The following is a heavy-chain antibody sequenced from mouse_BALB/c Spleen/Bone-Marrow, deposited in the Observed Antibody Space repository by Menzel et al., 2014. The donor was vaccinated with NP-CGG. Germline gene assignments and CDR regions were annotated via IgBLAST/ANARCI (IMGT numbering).Heavy chain of an antibody. CDR3: ARDKYGSFDY. J-gene: IGHJ2*01. CDR1: GFTFTDYY. CDR2: IRNKANGYTT. V-gene: IGHV7-3*02. D-gene: IGHD2-10*02. Sequence: EVQVVESGGGLVQPGGSLILSCANSGFTFTDYYMSWVRQPPGKALEWLGFIRNKANGYTTEYSASVKGRFTISRDNSQSILYLQMNTLRAEDSATYYCARDKYGSFDYWGQGTTLTVPS.